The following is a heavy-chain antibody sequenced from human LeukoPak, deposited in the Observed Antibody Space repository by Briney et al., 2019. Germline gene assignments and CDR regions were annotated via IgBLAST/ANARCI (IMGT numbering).Heavy chain of an antibody. CDR2: ISYDGSNK. V-gene: IGHV3-30*04. CDR3: ARDPVPGPDIVATYFDY. CDR1: GFTFSSYA. D-gene: IGHD5-12*01. J-gene: IGHJ4*02. Sequence: GGSLRLSCAASGFTFSSYAMHWARQAPGKGLEWVAVISYDGSNKYYADSVKGRFTISRDNSKNTLYLQMNSLRAEDTAVYYCARDPVPGPDIVATYFDYWGQGTLVTASS.